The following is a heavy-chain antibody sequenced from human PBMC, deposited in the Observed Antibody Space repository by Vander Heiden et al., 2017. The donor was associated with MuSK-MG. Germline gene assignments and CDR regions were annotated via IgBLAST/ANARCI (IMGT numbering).Heavy chain of an antibody. Sequence: QVQLVESGGGVVQPGRSLRLSCAASGFTFSSYAMHWVRQAPGKGLEWVAFISYDGSNKYYADSVKGRFTISRDNSKNTLYLQMNSLRAEDTAVYYCARGAYDILTGTLDYWGQGTLVTVSS. CDR3: ARGAYDILTGTLDY. CDR1: GFTFSSYA. V-gene: IGHV3-30-3*01. D-gene: IGHD3-9*01. J-gene: IGHJ4*02. CDR2: ISYDGSNK.